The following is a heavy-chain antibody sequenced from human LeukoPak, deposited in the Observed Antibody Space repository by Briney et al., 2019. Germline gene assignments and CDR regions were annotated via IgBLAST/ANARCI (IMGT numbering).Heavy chain of an antibody. CDR3: TTEVVEPLGGYYYYYGMDV. CDR2: IKSKTDGGTT. J-gene: IGHJ6*02. D-gene: IGHD2-15*01. CDR1: DFTFSNAW. Sequence: PGGSLRLSCAASDFTFSNAWMNWVRQAPGKGLEWVGRIKSKTDGGTTDYAAPVKGRFTISRDDSKNTLYLQMNSLKTEDTAVYYCTTEVVEPLGGYYYYYGMDVWGQGTTVTVSS. V-gene: IGHV3-15*07.